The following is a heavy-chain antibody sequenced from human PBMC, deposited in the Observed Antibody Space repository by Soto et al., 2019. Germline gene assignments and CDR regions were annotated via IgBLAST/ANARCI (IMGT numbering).Heavy chain of an antibody. V-gene: IGHV1-69*06. J-gene: IGHJ5*02. D-gene: IGHD3-3*01. CDR1: GVTFSSYA. CDR3: ARLHPEYYDFWSGYSHKWFDP. Sequence: SVKVSCTSSGVTFSSYAISLVRQAPGQGLEWMGGIIPIFGTANYAQKFQVRVTITADKSTSTAYMELSSLRSEDTAVYYCARLHPEYYDFWSGYSHKWFDPWGQGTLVTVSS. CDR2: IIPIFGTA.